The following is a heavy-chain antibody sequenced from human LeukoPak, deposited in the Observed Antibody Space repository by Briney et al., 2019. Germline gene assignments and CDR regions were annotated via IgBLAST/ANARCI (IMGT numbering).Heavy chain of an antibody. CDR3: VANTGIAVAWYYYYYMDV. CDR2: INPSGGST. V-gene: IGHV1-46*01. Sequence: ASVKVSCKASGYTFTSYYMHWVRQAPGQGLEWMGIINPSGGSTSYAQKFQGRVTITADKSTSTAYMELSSLRSEDTAVYYCVANTGIAVAWYYYYYMDVWGKGTTVTVSS. CDR1: GYTFTSYY. D-gene: IGHD6-19*01. J-gene: IGHJ6*03.